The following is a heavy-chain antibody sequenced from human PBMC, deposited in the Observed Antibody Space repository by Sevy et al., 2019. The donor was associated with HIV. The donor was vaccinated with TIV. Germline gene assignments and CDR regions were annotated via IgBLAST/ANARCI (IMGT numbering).Heavy chain of an antibody. J-gene: IGHJ4*02. CDR3: ARDLGGSGSPADY. V-gene: IGHV1-46*01. Sequence: ASVKVSCKASGYTFTSYYMHWVRQAPGQGLEWMGIINPSGGTTSYAQRFQGRVTMTRDRSTSTVYMGLSSLRSEDTAVYYCARDLGGSGSPADYWGQGTLVTVSS. CDR2: INPSGGTT. D-gene: IGHD3-10*01. CDR1: GYTFTSYY.